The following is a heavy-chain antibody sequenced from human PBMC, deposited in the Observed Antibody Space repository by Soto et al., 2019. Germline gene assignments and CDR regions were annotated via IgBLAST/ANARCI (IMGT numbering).Heavy chain of an antibody. CDR3: AKAPPFTTHPWFGESWTYYYYYMDV. V-gene: IGHV4-59*12. CDR2: ICNSGTT. J-gene: IGHJ6*03. Sequence: SETLSLTCTVSGGSISSYHRSWLRQPPGEGLEWIGCICNSGTTNYNPSLKSRVAISIDTQKNQFSLQLSSVTVADTAFYYCAKAPPFTTHPWFGESWTYYYYYMDVWGKGTTVTVSS. CDR1: GGSISSYH. D-gene: IGHD3-10*01.